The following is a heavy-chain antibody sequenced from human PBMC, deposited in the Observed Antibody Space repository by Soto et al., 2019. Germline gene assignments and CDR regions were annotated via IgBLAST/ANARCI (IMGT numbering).Heavy chain of an antibody. V-gene: IGHV3-30-3*01. D-gene: IGHD3-10*01. CDR1: GFTFISYA. CDR2: ISFDGSTE. CDR3: ARSRHGSGSYTHFYYGLDV. J-gene: IGHJ6*02. Sequence: QVQLVESGGGVVQPGRSLRLSCAASGFTFISYAMHWVSQAPGKGLEWVAVISFDGSTEYYADSVKGPFTISRDNSKNTVYLQMNSLRSEDTAVYYCARSRHGSGSYTHFYYGLDVWGQGTTVTVSS.